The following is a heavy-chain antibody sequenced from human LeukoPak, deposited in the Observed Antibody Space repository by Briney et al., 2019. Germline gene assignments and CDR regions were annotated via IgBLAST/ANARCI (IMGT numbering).Heavy chain of an antibody. V-gene: IGHV1-2*02. CDR2: INPNSGGT. CDR1: GYTFTGYY. Sequence: ASVKVSCKASGYTFTGYYMHWVRQAPGQGLEWMGWINPNSGGTNYAQKFQGRVTMTRDTSVSTAYMELSRLRSDDTAVYYCASDWGLSQLEYCSNTNCYMGAFDIWGQGTMVTVSS. CDR3: ASDWGLSQLEYCSNTNCYMGAFDI. J-gene: IGHJ3*02. D-gene: IGHD2-2*02.